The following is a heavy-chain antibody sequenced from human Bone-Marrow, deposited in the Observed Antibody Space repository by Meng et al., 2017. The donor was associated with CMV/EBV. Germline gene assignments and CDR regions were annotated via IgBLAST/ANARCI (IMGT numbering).Heavy chain of an antibody. CDR1: GFSLSNARMG. CDR3: ARILRDLCPRYYFDY. J-gene: IGHJ4*02. Sequence: SGPTLVKPTETLTLTCTVSGFSLSNARMGVSWIRQPPGKALEWLAHIFSNDEKSYSTSLKSRLTISKDTSNSQVVLTMTNMDPVDTATYYCARILRDLCPRYYFDYWGQGTLVTVSS. CDR2: IFSNDEK. D-gene: IGHD2-21*01. V-gene: IGHV2-26*01.